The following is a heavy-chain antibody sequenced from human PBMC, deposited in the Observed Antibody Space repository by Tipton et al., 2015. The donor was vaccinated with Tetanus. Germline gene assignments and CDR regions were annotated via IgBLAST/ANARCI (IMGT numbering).Heavy chain of an antibody. CDR3: ARGRRGIAVAPATFFDY. Sequence: LRLSCAVYGGSFSGYYWSWIRQPPGKGLEWIGEINHSGSTNYNPSLKSRVTISVDTSKNQFSLKLSSVTAADTAVYYCARGRRGIAVAPATFFDYWGQETLVTVSS. D-gene: IGHD6-19*01. J-gene: IGHJ4*02. CDR2: INHSGST. CDR1: GGSFSGYY. V-gene: IGHV4-34*01.